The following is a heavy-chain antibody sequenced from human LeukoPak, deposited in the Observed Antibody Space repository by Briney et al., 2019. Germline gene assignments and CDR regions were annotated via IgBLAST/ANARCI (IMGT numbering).Heavy chain of an antibody. V-gene: IGHV4-34*01. D-gene: IGHD6-13*01. CDR2: INHSGST. CDR1: GGSFSGYY. J-gene: IGHJ6*03. Sequence: SETLSLTCAVYGGSFSGYYWSWIRQPPGKGLEWIGEINHSGSTNYNPSLKSRVTISVDTSKNQFSLKLSSVTAADTAVYYCARVSSSWNTAYYYYYMDVWGKGTTVTISS. CDR3: ARVSSSWNTAYYYYYMDV.